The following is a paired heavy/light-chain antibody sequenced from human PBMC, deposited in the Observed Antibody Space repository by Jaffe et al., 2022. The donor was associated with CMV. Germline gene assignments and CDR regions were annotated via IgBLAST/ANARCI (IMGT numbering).Heavy chain of an antibody. CDR2: ISSSSSYI. V-gene: IGHV3-21*01. CDR1: GFTFSSYS. J-gene: IGHJ6*02. D-gene: IGHD3-22*01. CDR3: AREGYDSSGYHLKRGTYYYGMDV. Sequence: EVQLVESGGGLVKPGGSLRLSCAASGFTFSSYSMNWVRQAPGKGLEWVSSISSSSSYIYYADSVKGRFTISRDNAKNSLYLQMNSLRAEDTAVYYCAREGYDSSGYHLKRGTYYYGMDVWGQGTTVTVSS.
Light chain of an antibody. J-gene: IGLJ2*01. CDR2: GNS. V-gene: IGLV1-40*01. CDR1: SSNIGAGYD. Sequence: QSVLTQPPSVSGAPGQRVTISCTGSSSNIGAGYDVHWYQQLPGTAPKLLIYGNSNRPSGVPDRFSGSKSGTSASLAITGLQAEDEADYYCQSYDSSLSGSGVVFGGGTKLTVL. CDR3: QSYDSSLSGSGVV.